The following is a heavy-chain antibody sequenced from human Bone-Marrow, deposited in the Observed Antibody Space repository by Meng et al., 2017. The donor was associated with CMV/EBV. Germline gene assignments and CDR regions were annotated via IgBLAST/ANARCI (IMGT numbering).Heavy chain of an antibody. V-gene: IGHV3-7*01. J-gene: IGHJ4*02. CDR2: IKQDGSEK. D-gene: IGHD2-2*01. CDR3: ARDSYCSSTSCGRGGVHY. CDR1: GFTFSSYW. Sequence: GESLKISCAASGFTFSSYWMSWVRQAPGKGLEWVANIKQDGSEKYYVDSVKGRFTISRDNAKNSLYLQMNSLRAEDTAVYYCARDSYCSSTSCGRGGVHYWGQGTLVTV.